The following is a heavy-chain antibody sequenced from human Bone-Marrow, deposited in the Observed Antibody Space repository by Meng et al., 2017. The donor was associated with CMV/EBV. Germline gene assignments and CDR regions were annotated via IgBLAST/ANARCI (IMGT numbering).Heavy chain of an antibody. D-gene: IGHD5-12*01. J-gene: IGHJ4*02. V-gene: IGHV1-69*05. CDR1: GGTFSSYA. CDR3: ARDGHSGSPGDY. CDR2: IIPIFGTA. Sequence: SVKVSCKASGGTFSSYAISWVRQAPGQGLEWMGGIIPIFGTANYAQKFQGRVTITTDESTSTAYMELSSLRSEDTAVYDGARDGHSGSPGDYWGQGTLVTVSS.